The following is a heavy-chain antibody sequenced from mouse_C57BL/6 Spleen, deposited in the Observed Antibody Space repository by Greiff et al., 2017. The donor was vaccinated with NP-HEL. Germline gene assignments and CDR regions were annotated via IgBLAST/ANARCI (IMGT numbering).Heavy chain of an antibody. V-gene: IGHV1-61*01. CDR2: IYPSDSET. CDR1: GYTFTSYW. D-gene: IGHD2-3*01. J-gene: IGHJ2*01. CDR3: ARSLYDGPDY. Sequence: QVQLQQSGAELVRPGSSVKLSCKASGYTFTSYWMDWVKQRPGQGLEWIGNIYPSDSETHYNQKFKDKATLTVDKSSSTAYMQLSSLTSEDSAVYYCARSLYDGPDYWGQGTTLTVSS.